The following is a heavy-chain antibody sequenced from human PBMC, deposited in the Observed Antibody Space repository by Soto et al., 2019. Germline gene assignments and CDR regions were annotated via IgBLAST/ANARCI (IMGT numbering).Heavy chain of an antibody. CDR3: AXTTAVPNTLRSRYYFGY. CDR2: IYYSGTT. CDR1: GASVSDKTFY. Sequence: SETLSLTCSVSGASVSDKTFYWSWLRQSPGKGLEWIGYIYYSGTTNYNPSLKGRFTISVDTSKNQFSLRLNSVTAADTALYHCAXTTAVPNTLRSRYYFGYWGPGMLVTVSS. V-gene: IGHV4-61*01. J-gene: IGHJ4*02. D-gene: IGHD4-17*01.